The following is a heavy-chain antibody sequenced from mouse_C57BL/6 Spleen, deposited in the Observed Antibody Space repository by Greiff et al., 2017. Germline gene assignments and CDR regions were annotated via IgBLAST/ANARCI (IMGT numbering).Heavy chain of an antibody. J-gene: IGHJ2*01. CDR3: ARYNSNYGEYFDY. CDR1: GFTFTDYY. Sequence: EVKVVESGGGLVQPGGSLSLSCAASGFTFTDYYMSWVRQPPGKALEWLGFIRNKANGYTTEYSASVKGRFTISRDNSQSILYLQMNALRAEDSATYYGARYNSNYGEYFDYWGQGTTLTVSS. D-gene: IGHD2-5*01. CDR2: IRNKANGYTT. V-gene: IGHV7-3*01.